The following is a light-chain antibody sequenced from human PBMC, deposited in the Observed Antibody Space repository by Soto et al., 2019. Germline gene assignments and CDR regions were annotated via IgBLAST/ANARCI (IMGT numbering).Light chain of an antibody. CDR2: DVT. V-gene: IGLV2-14*03. CDR1: NSDVGGYDF. J-gene: IGLJ3*02. CDR3: CSYAKGDAWV. Sequence: QSALTQPASVSGPPGLSITISCTGTNSDVGGYDFVSWYQQHPFKAPKLLIYDVTNRPSGISNRFSCSKSGNTASRTISALQVEDEADYYCCSYAKGDAWVFGGGTKLTVL.